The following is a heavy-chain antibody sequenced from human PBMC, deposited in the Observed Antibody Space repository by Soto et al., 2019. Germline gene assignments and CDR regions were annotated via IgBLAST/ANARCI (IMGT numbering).Heavy chain of an antibody. V-gene: IGHV1-18*01. CDR2: ISAYNGNT. Sequence: ASVKVSCXASGYTFTSYGISWVRQAPGQGLEWMGWISAYNGNTNYAQKLQGRVTMTTDTSTSTAYMELRSLRSDDTAVYYCARERTIVSGVFSVTFAYWGQGTLVTVSS. D-gene: IGHD3-10*01. J-gene: IGHJ4*02. CDR3: ARERTIVSGVFSVTFAY. CDR1: GYTFTSYG.